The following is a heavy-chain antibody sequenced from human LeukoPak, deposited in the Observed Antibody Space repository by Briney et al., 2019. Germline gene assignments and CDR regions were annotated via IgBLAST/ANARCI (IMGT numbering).Heavy chain of an antibody. V-gene: IGHV3-53*01. Sequence: GGSLRLSCAASGFTVSSNYMSWVRQALGKGLEWVSVIYSGGSTYYADSVKGRFTISRDNSKNTLYLQMNSLSAEDTAVYYCARGRGSGRFSEFDYWGQGTLVTVSS. CDR1: GFTVSSNY. J-gene: IGHJ4*02. D-gene: IGHD2-15*01. CDR3: ARGRGSGRFSEFDY. CDR2: IYSGGST.